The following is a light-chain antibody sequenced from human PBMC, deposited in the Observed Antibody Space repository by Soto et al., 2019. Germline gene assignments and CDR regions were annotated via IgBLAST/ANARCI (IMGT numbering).Light chain of an antibody. CDR1: QSISGS. V-gene: IGKV1-5*03. J-gene: IGKJ1*01. CDR3: QQYNGYWT. CDR2: EAS. Sequence: DIQMTQSPSTLSASVGDRVTITCRASQSISGSFAWYQQKPGKAPNLLIYEASNLKSGVPSRFSGSGSGTEYTLTIRSLQPDDSASYYCQQYNGYWTFGQGTRVEIK.